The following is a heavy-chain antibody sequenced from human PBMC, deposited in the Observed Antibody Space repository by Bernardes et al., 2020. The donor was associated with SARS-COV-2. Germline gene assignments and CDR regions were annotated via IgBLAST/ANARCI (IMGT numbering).Heavy chain of an antibody. J-gene: IGHJ6*02. Sequence: SETLSLTCAVYGGAFMGYSWTWIRQPPGKGLEWIGEINRSGNTNYNPSLKSRVTISVDTSKNQFSLRLYSVTGADTAVYYCARGDSSTITYYDFWSGYYRTYGMDVWGQGTTVTVSS. V-gene: IGHV4-34*01. CDR1: GGAFMGYS. D-gene: IGHD3-3*01. CDR3: ARGDSSTITYYDFWSGYYRTYGMDV. CDR2: INRSGNT.